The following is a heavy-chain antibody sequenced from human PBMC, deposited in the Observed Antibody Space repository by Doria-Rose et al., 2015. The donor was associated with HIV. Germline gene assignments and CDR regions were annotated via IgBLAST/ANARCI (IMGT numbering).Heavy chain of an antibody. Sequence: GFTFSSYAMHWVRQAPGKGPEWVAVISYDGTNKYYSDSVKGRFTISRDNSKFTLYLQMNNLRAEDTAVYYCARDWDDYGDFDYWGQGTLVSVSS. D-gene: IGHD4-17*01. CDR1: GFTFSSYA. V-gene: IGHV3-30-3*01. CDR2: ISYDGTNK. CDR3: ARDWDDYGDFDY. J-gene: IGHJ4*02.